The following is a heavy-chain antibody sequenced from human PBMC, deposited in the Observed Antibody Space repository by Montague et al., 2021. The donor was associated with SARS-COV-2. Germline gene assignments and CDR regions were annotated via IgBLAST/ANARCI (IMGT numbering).Heavy chain of an antibody. Sequence: SETLSLTCSVSGDSLSSGSYYWSWIRQPAGKRLEWIGDIYTSGRTNYNPSVQSRVTILVDTSKNQFSLRLNSVTAADTAVYYCARHRSITVAVANYFDPWGQGTLVTVSS. CDR3: ARHRSITVAVANYFDP. J-gene: IGHJ5*02. V-gene: IGHV4-61*10. CDR1: GDSLSSGSYY. CDR2: IYTSGRT. D-gene: IGHD6-13*01.